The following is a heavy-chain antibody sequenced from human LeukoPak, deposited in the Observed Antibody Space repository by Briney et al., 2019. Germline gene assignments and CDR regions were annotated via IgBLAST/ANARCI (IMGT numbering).Heavy chain of an antibody. J-gene: IGHJ4*02. CDR3: AKDVSYYYDAGGYFDY. V-gene: IGHV3-23*01. CDR2: ISGSGGST. Sequence: PGGSLRLSCAASGFTFSSYAMHWVRQAPGKGLEWVSAISGSGGSTYYADSVKGRFTISRDNSKNTLYLQMNSLRAEDTAVYYCAKDVSYYYDAGGYFDYWGQGTLVTVSS. CDR1: GFTFSSYA. D-gene: IGHD3-10*01.